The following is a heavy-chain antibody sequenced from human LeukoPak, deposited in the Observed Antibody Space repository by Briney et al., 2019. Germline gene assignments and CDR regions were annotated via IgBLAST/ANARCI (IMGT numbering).Heavy chain of an antibody. V-gene: IGHV4-39*07. Sequence: SETLSLTCSVSGGSISRSSYYWGWIRQPPGKGLEWIGSIYYSGSTYYNPSLKSRVTISVDTSKNQFSLKLSSVTAADTAVYYCARGGGHTAGSWYGTYYYYYYGMDVWGQGTTVTVSS. D-gene: IGHD6-13*01. CDR3: ARGGGHTAGSWYGTYYYYYYGMDV. J-gene: IGHJ6*02. CDR2: IYYSGST. CDR1: GGSISRSSYY.